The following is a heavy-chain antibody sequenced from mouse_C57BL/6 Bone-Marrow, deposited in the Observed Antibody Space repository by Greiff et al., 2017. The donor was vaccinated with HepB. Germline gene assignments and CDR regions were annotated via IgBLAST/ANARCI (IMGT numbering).Heavy chain of an antibody. CDR2: IRNKANGYTT. D-gene: IGHD2-3*01. CDR1: GFTFTDYY. CDR3: ARYTRWLLRDYAMDY. J-gene: IGHJ4*01. Sequence: EVKLMESGGGLVQPGGSLSLSCAASGFTFTDYYMSWVRQPPGKALEWLGFIRNKANGYTTEYSASVKGRFTISRDNSQSILYLQMNALRAEDSATYYCARYTRWLLRDYAMDYWGQGTSVTVSS. V-gene: IGHV7-3*01.